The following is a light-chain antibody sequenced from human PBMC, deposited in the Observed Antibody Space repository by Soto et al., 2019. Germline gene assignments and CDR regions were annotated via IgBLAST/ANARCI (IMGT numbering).Light chain of an antibody. Sequence: PGARATLSCRTSQSISSTYLAWYQQKPGQAPRLLIYGTYSRATGIPDRFSGSGSGRDFTLTISRLEPEDFAVYYCQQYGTSPPVYTFGQGTKLEIK. CDR2: GTY. CDR3: QQYGTSPPVYT. J-gene: IGKJ2*01. V-gene: IGKV3-20*01. CDR1: QSISSTY.